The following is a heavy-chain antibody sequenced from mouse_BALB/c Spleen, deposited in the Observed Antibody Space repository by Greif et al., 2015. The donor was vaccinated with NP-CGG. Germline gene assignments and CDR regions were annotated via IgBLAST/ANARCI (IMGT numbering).Heavy chain of an antibody. CDR3: ARDLHYYGSSFAY. J-gene: IGHJ3*01. CDR1: GYTFTSYW. Sequence: QVQLQQSGAELAKPGASVKMSCKASGYTFTSYWMHWVKQRPGQGLEWIGYINPSTGYTEYNQKFKDKATLTADKSSSTAYMQLSSLTSEDSAVYYCARDLHYYGSSFAYWGQGTLVTVSA. CDR2: INPSTGYT. V-gene: IGHV1-7*01. D-gene: IGHD1-1*01.